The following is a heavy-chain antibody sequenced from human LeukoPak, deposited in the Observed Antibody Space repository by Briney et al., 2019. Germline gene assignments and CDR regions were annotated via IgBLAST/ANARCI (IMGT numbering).Heavy chain of an antibody. J-gene: IGHJ6*03. Sequence: GGSLRLSCAASGFRFSQQDMHWVRQAPGKGLEWVAWIRYDGSNKYYADSVKGRFTISRDNAKNSLYLQMNSLRAEDTALYYCARTTSGNYGEDYYYYMDVWGKGTTVTVSS. V-gene: IGHV3-30*02. CDR3: ARTTSGNYGEDYYYYMDV. CDR1: GFRFSQQD. CDR2: IRYDGSNK. D-gene: IGHD4-17*01.